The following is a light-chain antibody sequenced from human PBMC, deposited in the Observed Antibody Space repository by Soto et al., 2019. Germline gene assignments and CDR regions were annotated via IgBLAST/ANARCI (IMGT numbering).Light chain of an antibody. CDR1: QSISNF. J-gene: IGKJ1*01. Sequence: DVQMTQSPSTLSASIGERITISCRANQSISNFLAWYRQKPGKAPKLLIYDASTLESGVPSRFRGSGSGTEFTLTISSLQPDDFATYFCRQYNSYSWTFGRGTKV. CDR2: DAS. CDR3: RQYNSYSWT. V-gene: IGKV1-5*01.